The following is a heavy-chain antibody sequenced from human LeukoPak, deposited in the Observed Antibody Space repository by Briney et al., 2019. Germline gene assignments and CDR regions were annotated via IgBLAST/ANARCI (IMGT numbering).Heavy chain of an antibody. Sequence: GGSLRLSCAASGFTVSSNYMNWVRQAPGKGLEWVSVIYSGGRTYYADSVKGRFTISRDNSKNTLHLQMNSLRAEDTAVYYCAREGPTTSFDFWGQGTLVTVSS. CDR2: IYSGGRT. J-gene: IGHJ4*02. V-gene: IGHV3-53*01. CDR1: GFTVSSNY. D-gene: IGHD1-26*01. CDR3: AREGPTTSFDF.